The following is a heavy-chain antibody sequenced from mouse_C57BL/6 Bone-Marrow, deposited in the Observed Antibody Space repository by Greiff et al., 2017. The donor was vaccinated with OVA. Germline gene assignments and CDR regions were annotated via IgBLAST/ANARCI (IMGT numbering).Heavy chain of an antibody. CDR3: ARSYYYGSSWYFDV. D-gene: IGHD1-1*01. J-gene: IGHJ1*03. CDR2: INPNNGGT. Sequence: EVQLQQSGPELVKPGASVKISCKASGYTFTDYYMNWVKQSHGKSLEWIGDINPNNGGTSYNQKFKGKATLTVDKSSSTAYMELRSLTSEDSAVYYCARSYYYGSSWYFDVWGTGTTVTVSS. CDR1: GYTFTDYY. V-gene: IGHV1-26*01.